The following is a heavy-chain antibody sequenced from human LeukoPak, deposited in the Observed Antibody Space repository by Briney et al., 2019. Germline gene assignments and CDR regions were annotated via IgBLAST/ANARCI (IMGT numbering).Heavy chain of an antibody. D-gene: IGHD6-19*01. V-gene: IGHV1-69*01. Sequence: GASVKVSCKASGGTFSSYAISWVRQAPGQGLEWMGGIIPIFGTANYAQKFQGRVTITADESTSTAYMELSSLRSEDTAVYYCARGGLAVAGTQYFDYWGREPWSPSPQ. J-gene: IGHJ4*02. CDR3: ARGGLAVAGTQYFDY. CDR1: GGTFSSYA. CDR2: IIPIFGTA.